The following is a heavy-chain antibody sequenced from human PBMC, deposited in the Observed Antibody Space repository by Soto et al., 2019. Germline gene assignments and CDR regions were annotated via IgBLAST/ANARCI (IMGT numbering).Heavy chain of an antibody. J-gene: IGHJ6*02. CDR3: TRDLAPGSPIGLDV. V-gene: IGHV3-72*01. CDR2: IRNKANAYTT. D-gene: IGHD2-15*01. Sequence: EVQLVESGGGLVQPGGSLRLSCAASGFTFSDHYMDWVRQAPGKGLEWVGRIRNKANAYTTEYAASVKGRFTSSGDESKNSLYLQMNSLNAEDTAVYYCTRDLAPGSPIGLDVWGQGITVTVSS. CDR1: GFTFSDHY.